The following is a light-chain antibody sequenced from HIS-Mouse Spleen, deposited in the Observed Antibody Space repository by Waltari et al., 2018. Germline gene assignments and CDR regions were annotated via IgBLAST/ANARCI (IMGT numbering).Light chain of an antibody. CDR2: RNN. V-gene: IGLV1-47*01. CDR3: AAWDDSLSWV. CDR1: RSNTGSNS. J-gene: IGLJ3*02. Sequence: QAVLTQPPSSSWTPGQRVTIPFSGSRSNTGSNSVYWYQQLPGTAPKLHNYRNNQRPAGVPARFSGSKSGTSASLAISGLRSEYEADYYCAAWDDSLSWVFGGGTKLTVL.